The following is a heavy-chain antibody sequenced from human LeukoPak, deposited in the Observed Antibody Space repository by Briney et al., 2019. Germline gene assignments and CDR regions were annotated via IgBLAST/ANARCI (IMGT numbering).Heavy chain of an antibody. CDR3: AKSGYNRFDY. CDR2: IRYDGSDK. V-gene: IGHV3-30*02. D-gene: IGHD5-24*01. CDR1: GFTFSSYG. J-gene: IGHJ4*02. Sequence: GGSLRLSCAASGFTFSSYGMHWVRQAPGKGLEWVSFIRYDGSDKYYADSVKGRFTISRDNSKNTLYLQMNSLIAEDTAVYYCAKSGYNRFDYWGQGTRVTVSS.